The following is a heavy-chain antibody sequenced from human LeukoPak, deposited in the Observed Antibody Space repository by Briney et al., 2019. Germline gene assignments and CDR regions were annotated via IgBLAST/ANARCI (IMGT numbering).Heavy chain of an antibody. V-gene: IGHV3-30-3*01. CDR3: AREEVVPAANAGPYYYYYGMDV. J-gene: IGHJ6*02. CDR2: ISYDGSNK. Sequence: GGSLRLSCAASGFTFSSYAMHWVRQAPGKGLEWVAVISYDGSNKYYADSVKGRFTISRDNSKNTLYLQMNSLRAEDTAVYYCAREEVVPAANAGPYYYYYGMDVWGQGTTVTVSS. CDR1: GFTFSSYA. D-gene: IGHD2-2*01.